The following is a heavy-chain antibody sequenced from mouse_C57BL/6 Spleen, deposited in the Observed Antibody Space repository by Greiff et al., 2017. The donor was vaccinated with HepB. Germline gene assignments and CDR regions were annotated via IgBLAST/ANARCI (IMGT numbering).Heavy chain of an antibody. D-gene: IGHD1-2*01. CDR1: GYTFTSYW. J-gene: IGHJ4*01. CDR3: ARATPSYYYAMDY. Sequence: VQLQQPGAELVKPGASVKLSCKASGYTFTSYWMQWVKQRPGKGLEWIGEIDPADSYTNYNQKFKGKATLTVDTSSSTAYMQLSSLTSEDSAVYDCARATPSYYYAMDYWGQGTSVTVSS. V-gene: IGHV1-50*01. CDR2: IDPADSYT.